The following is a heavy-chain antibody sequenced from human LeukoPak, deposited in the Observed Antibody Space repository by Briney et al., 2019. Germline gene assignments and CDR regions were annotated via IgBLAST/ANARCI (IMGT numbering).Heavy chain of an antibody. Sequence: SETLSLTCTVSGGSISSYYWSWIRQPPGKGLEWIGRIYTSGSTNYNPSLKSRVTMSVDTSKNQFSLKLSSVTAADTAVYYCARDPSSSPRDAFDIWGQGTMVTVSS. D-gene: IGHD6-6*01. CDR1: GGSISSYY. CDR2: IYTSGST. J-gene: IGHJ3*02. V-gene: IGHV4-4*07. CDR3: ARDPSSSPRDAFDI.